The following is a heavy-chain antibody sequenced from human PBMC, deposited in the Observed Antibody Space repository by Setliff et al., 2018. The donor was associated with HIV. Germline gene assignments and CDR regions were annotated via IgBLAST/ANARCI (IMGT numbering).Heavy chain of an antibody. CDR2: ISWNSGSI. V-gene: IGHV3-9*01. J-gene: IGHJ5*02. D-gene: IGHD3-22*01. Sequence: SLKISCAASGFIFDDYAMEWVRQAPGKGLEWVSGISWNSGSIGYADSVKGRFTISRDNAKNSLYLQMNSLKTEDTAMYYCTHIYRNHTGAPDTNHSYYYYMGAWGTGNPGHRLL. CDR1: GFIFDDYA. CDR3: THIYRNHTGAPDTNHSYYYYMGA.